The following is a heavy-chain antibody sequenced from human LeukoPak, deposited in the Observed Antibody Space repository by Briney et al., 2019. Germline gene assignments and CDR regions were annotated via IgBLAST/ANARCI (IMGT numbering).Heavy chain of an antibody. V-gene: IGHV4-4*07. CDR3: VRAGAWTPYYYYGMDV. J-gene: IGHJ6*02. Sequence: SETLSLTCTVSGGSISSYYWSWIRLPAGKGLEWIGRVYTRGNTNYTNYNPSLKSRVTMSVDTSKNQFSLKLNSVTAADTAVYYCVRAGAWTPYYYYGMDVWGQGTTVTVSS. CDR1: GGSISSYY. CDR2: VYTRGNTNYT. D-gene: IGHD7-27*01.